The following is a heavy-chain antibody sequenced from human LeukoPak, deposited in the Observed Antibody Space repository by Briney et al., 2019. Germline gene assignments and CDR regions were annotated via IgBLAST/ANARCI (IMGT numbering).Heavy chain of an antibody. CDR3: ARGRQYCSSTSCYCHLYYFDY. CDR1: GGSFSGYY. CDR2: INHSGST. Sequence: PSETLSLTCAVYGGSFSGYYWSWIRQPPGKGLEWIGEINHSGSTNYNPSLKSRVTISVDTSKNQFSLKLSSVTAADTAVYYCARGRQYCSSTSCYCHLYYFDYWGQGTLVTVSS. V-gene: IGHV4-34*01. D-gene: IGHD2-2*01. J-gene: IGHJ4*02.